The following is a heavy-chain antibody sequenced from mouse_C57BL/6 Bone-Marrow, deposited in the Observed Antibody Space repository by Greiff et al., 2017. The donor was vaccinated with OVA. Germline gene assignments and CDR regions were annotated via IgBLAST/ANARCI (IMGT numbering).Heavy chain of an antibody. CDR2: ISNGGGST. CDR3: ASRYDGAY. Sequence: DVMLVESGGGLVQPGGSLKLSCAASGFTFSDYYMYWVRQTPEKRLEWVAYISNGGGSTYYPDTVKGRFTISRDNAKNTLYLQMSRLKSEETAMYYCASRYDGAYWGQGTLVTVSA. CDR1: GFTFSDYY. J-gene: IGHJ3*01. D-gene: IGHD2-3*01. V-gene: IGHV5-12*01.